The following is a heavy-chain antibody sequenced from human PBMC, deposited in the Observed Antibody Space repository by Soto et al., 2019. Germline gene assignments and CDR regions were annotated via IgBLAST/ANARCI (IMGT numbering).Heavy chain of an antibody. CDR1: GGSFSGSY. J-gene: IGHJ4*02. D-gene: IGHD3-3*01. V-gene: IGHV4-34*01. CDR2: INHSGST. Sequence: GTLSLTCAVYGGSFSGSYWSWIRQPPGKGLEWIGEINHSGSTNYNPSLKSRVTISVDTSKNQFSLKLSSVTAADTAVYYCARGRAALRFLEWLPSALFDYWGQGTLVTVSS. CDR3: ARGRAALRFLEWLPSALFDY.